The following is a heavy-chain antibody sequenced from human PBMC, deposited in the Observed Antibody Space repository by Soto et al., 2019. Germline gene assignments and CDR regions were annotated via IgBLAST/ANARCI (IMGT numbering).Heavy chain of an antibody. CDR2: ISGSGGST. D-gene: IGHD3-3*01. CDR3: AKDIPYNFWSGYFPNYYGMDV. Sequence: PGGSLRLSCAASGFTFSSYAMSWVRQAPGKGLEWVSAISGSGGSTYYADSVKGRFTISRDNSKNTLYLQMNSLRAEDTAVYYCAKDIPYNFWSGYFPNYYGMDVWGQGTTVTVSS. CDR1: GFTFSSYA. V-gene: IGHV3-23*01. J-gene: IGHJ6*02.